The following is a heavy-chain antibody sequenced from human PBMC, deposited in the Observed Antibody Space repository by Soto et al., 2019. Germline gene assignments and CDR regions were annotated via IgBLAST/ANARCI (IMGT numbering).Heavy chain of an antibody. V-gene: IGHV4-4*02. J-gene: IGHJ6*02. CDR2: IYHSGST. Sequence: QVQLQESGPGLVKPSGTLSLTCAVSGGSISSSNWWSWVRQPPGKGLEWIGEIYHSGSTNYNPSLKSRVTISVDKSKNQFSLKLSSVTAADTAVYYCARWRVHCSSTSCYYGMDVWGQGTTVTVSS. CDR1: GGSISSSNW. D-gene: IGHD2-2*01. CDR3: ARWRVHCSSTSCYYGMDV.